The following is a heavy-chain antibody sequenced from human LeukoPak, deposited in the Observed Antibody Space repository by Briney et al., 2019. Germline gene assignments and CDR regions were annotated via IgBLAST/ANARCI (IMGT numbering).Heavy chain of an antibody. D-gene: IGHD3-10*01. Sequence: GSLRLSCAASGFTVSSNYMSWVRQPPGKGLEWIGTLYYHGSTYYNPSLKTRVTASVDTSKNQFSLRLTSVTAADTAVYYCARGLWFGELFFDYWGQGTLVTVSS. J-gene: IGHJ4*02. CDR3: ARGLWFGELFFDY. V-gene: IGHV4-59*02. CDR2: LYYHGST. CDR1: GFTVSSNY.